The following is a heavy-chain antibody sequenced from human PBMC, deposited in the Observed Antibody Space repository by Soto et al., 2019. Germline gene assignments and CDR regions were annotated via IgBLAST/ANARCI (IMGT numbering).Heavy chain of an antibody. CDR3: ARGRWTQTTADYYLDY. CDR1: GYTFTNYA. V-gene: IGHV1-3*01. J-gene: IGHJ4*02. D-gene: IGHD1-1*01. Sequence: QVHLVQSATEVKMPGASVQLSCKASGYTFTNYAIHWVRQAPGQRLEWMVWITAGNGHTKYSQKFQGRVTVTRDPSATADYMEMSSLRSEDTAVYYCARGRWTQTTADYYLDYWGQGTRVTVSS. CDR2: ITAGNGHT.